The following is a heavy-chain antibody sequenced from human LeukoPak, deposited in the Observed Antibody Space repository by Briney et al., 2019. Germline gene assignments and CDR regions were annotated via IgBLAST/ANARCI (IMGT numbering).Heavy chain of an antibody. J-gene: IGHJ3*02. CDR3: AREGGNPDAFDI. Sequence: PGGSLRLSCAASGFTLSTYTVNWVRQAPGKGLEWASSISSTSSYIYYADSVKGRFTISRDNAKNSLYLQMNNLRAEDTAVYYCAREGGNPDAFDIWGQGTMVTVSS. V-gene: IGHV3-21*01. D-gene: IGHD4-23*01. CDR2: ISSTSSYI. CDR1: GFTLSTYT.